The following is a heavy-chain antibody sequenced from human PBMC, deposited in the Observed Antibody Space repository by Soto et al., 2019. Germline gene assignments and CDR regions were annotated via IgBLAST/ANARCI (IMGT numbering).Heavy chain of an antibody. CDR3: AKGDGAGFKS. V-gene: IGHV1-69*04. CDR1: GGDLRNSG. J-gene: IGHJ4*02. D-gene: IGHD1-26*01. Sequence: QVHLVQSGAEMKKPGSSVTVSCKVSGGDLRNSGLSWVRQAPGQGLEWMGGIFPLLAMVDYSQKFQGRITISSTESTSTAYMDLGSLRCEDTAVYYCAKGDGAGFKSWGQGTLVIVSS. CDR2: IFPLLAMV.